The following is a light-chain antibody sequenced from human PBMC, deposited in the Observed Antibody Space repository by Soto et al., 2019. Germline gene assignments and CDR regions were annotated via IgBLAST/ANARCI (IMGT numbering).Light chain of an antibody. J-gene: IGLJ1*01. CDR3: ASYTSITTPAYV. CDR1: SSDVGGYNY. CDR2: DVS. Sequence: QSALTQPASVSGSPGQSITISCTGTSSDVGGYNYVSWYQQYSGKAPKLMIYDVSNRPSGVSNRFSGSKSGNTASLTISGLQAEDEADYYCASYTSITTPAYVFGTGTKLTVL. V-gene: IGLV2-14*01.